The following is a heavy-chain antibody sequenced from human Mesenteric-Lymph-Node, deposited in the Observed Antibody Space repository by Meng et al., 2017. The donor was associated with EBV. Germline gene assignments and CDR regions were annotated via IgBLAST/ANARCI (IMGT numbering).Heavy chain of an antibody. CDR3: ARVSGPYYSPWFDP. Sequence: QGQLPESGPGMVKPSGTLSLTGTVAGDSVSSTRCYSSWNRQPPGRGLEWIGYIFSSGSTNYNPSLRSRATISVDTSRNQFSLTLNSVTAADTAVYYCARVSGPYYSPWFDPWGQGSLVTVSS. V-gene: IGHV4-61*01. CDR1: GDSVSSTRCY. CDR2: IFSSGST. J-gene: IGHJ5*02. D-gene: IGHD2/OR15-2a*01.